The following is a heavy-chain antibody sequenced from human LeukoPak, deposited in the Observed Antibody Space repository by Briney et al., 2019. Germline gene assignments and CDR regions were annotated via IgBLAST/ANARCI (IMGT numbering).Heavy chain of an antibody. J-gene: IGHJ2*01. CDR3: ARGPIQLWLNWYFDL. Sequence: GGSLRLSCAASGFTFSSYWMSWVRQAPGKGLEWVANIKQDGSEKYYVDSVKGRFTISRDNAKNPLYLQMNSLRAEDTAVYYCARGPIQLWLNWYFDLWGRGTLVTVSS. CDR1: GFTFSSYW. D-gene: IGHD5-18*01. CDR2: IKQDGSEK. V-gene: IGHV3-7*04.